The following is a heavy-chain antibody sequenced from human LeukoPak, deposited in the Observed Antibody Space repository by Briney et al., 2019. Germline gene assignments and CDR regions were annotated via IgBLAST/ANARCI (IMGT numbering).Heavy chain of an antibody. V-gene: IGHV1-8*01. J-gene: IGHJ4*02. D-gene: IGHD3-22*01. CDR1: GYTFTSYD. CDR3: AREVEKGLYYYDSSGYSPYFDY. CDR2: MNPNSGNT. Sequence: ASVEVSCKASGYTFTSYDINWVRQATGQGLEWMGWMNPNSGNTGYAQKFQGRVTMTRNTSISTAYMELSSLRSEDTAVYYCAREVEKGLYYYDSSGYSPYFDYWGQGTLVTVSS.